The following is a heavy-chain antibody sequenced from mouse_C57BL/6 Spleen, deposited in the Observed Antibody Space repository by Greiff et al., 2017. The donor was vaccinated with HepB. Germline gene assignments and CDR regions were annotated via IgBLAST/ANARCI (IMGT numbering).Heavy chain of an antibody. CDR3: ARRDYGSSLDY. V-gene: IGHV14-2*01. CDR1: GFNIKDYY. CDR2: IDPEDGET. J-gene: IGHJ2*01. D-gene: IGHD1-1*01. Sequence: EVQLQESGAELVKPGASVKLSCTASGFNIKDYYMHWVKQRTEQGLEWIGRIDPEDGETKYAPTFQGKATITADTSSNTAYLQLSSLTSEDTAVYYCARRDYGSSLDYWGQGTTLTVSS.